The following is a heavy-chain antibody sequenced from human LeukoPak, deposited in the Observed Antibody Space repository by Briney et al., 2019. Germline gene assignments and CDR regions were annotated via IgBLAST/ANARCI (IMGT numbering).Heavy chain of an antibody. CDR3: AGAGYSSSWYWY. CDR1: GYTFTSYD. Sequence: EASVKVSCKASGYTFTSYDINWVRQATGQGLEWMGWMNPNSGNTGYAQKFQGRVTITRNTSISTAYMELSSLRSEDTAVYYCAGAGYSSSWYWYWGQGTLVTVSS. CDR2: MNPNSGNT. J-gene: IGHJ4*02. V-gene: IGHV1-8*03. D-gene: IGHD6-13*01.